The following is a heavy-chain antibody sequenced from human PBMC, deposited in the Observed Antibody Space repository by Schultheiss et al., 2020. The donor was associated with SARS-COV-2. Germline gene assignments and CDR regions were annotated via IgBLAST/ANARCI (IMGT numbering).Heavy chain of an antibody. CDR1: GFTFSSYE. CDR3: ARGRYCSGGSCTPVDY. V-gene: IGHV3-48*03. D-gene: IGHD2-15*01. J-gene: IGHJ4*02. Sequence: GGSLRLSCAASGFTFSSYEMNWVRQAPGKGLEWVSYISSSGSTIYYADSVKGRFTISRDNAKNTLYLQMNSLRAEDTAVYYCARGRYCSGGSCTPVDYWGQGALVTVSS. CDR2: ISSSGSTI.